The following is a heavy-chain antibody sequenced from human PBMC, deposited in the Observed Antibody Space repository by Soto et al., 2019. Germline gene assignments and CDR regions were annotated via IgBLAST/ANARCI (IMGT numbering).Heavy chain of an antibody. CDR2: IIPLFGTA. CDR3: ARPKGSYSSGYYYFDY. D-gene: IGHD6-19*01. CDR1: GGTFSTYA. Sequence: QVQLVQSGAEVKQPGSSVKVSCKTSGGTFSTYAIYWVRQAPGQGLEWMGAIIPLFGTADYAQKFQGRVTITADESTSTPYMELSRLRSEDTAVYYCARPKGSYSSGYYYFDYWGQGTLVTVSS. V-gene: IGHV1-69*01. J-gene: IGHJ4*02.